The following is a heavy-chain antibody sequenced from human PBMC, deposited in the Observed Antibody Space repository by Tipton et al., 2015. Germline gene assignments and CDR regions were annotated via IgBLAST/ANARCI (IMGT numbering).Heavy chain of an antibody. CDR2: INHSGNT. CDR1: GGSFSDYY. V-gene: IGHV4-34*01. D-gene: IGHD3-9*01. CDR3: ARGRRIIRYFDE. J-gene: IGHJ4*02. Sequence: GLVKPSETLSLTCAVFGGSFSDYYWNWIRQPPGKELEWIGEINHSGNTKYNPSFKSRVNISVDASKNHFSLKMKSVTAADTAVYYCARGRRIIRYFDEWGQGSLVTVSS.